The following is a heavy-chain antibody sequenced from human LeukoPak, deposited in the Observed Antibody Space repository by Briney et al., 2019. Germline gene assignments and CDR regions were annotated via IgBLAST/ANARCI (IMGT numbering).Heavy chain of an antibody. CDR3: AKDLSSSWYFTTPDAFDI. CDR2: IRYDGSNK. Sequence: GGSLRLSCAASGFTFSSYGMHWVRQAPGKGLEWVAFIRYDGSNKYYADSVKGRFTISRDNSKNTLYLQMNSLRAEDTAVYYCAKDLSSSWYFTTPDAFDIWGQGTMVTVSS. D-gene: IGHD6-13*01. CDR1: GFTFSSYG. J-gene: IGHJ3*02. V-gene: IGHV3-30*02.